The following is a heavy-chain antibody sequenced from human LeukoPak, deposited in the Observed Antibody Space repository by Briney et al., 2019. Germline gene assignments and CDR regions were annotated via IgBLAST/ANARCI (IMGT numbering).Heavy chain of an antibody. CDR1: GFTFNSYA. V-gene: IGHV3-23*01. CDR2: ISGGGGST. D-gene: IGHD3-22*01. CDR3: AKDRGYYYDSSGYYHFDY. J-gene: IGHJ4*02. Sequence: GGSLRLSCAASGFTFNSYAMSWVRQAPGKGLEWVSAISGGGGSTYHADSVKGRFTISRDNSKNTLYLQMNSLRAEDTAVYYCAKDRGYYYDSSGYYHFDYWGQGTLVTVSS.